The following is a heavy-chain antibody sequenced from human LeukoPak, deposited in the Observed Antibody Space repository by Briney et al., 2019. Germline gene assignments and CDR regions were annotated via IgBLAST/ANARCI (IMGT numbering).Heavy chain of an antibody. CDR2: IIPIFGTA. Sequence: ASVKVSCKASGGTFSSYAISWVRQAPGQGLEWMGGIIPIFGTANYAQKFQGRVTITTDESTSTAYMELSSLRSEDTAVYYCARSGGGKYYFDYWGQGTLVTVSS. V-gene: IGHV1-69*05. CDR1: GGTFSSYA. D-gene: IGHD1-1*01. CDR3: ARSGGGKYYFDY. J-gene: IGHJ4*02.